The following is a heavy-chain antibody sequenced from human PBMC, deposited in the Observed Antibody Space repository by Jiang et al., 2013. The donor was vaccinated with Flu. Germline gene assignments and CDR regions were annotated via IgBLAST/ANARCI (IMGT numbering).Heavy chain of an antibody. CDR2: MNPDSGIT. V-gene: IGHV1-8*02. D-gene: IGHD4-17*01. CDR3: ARDNGNYARWVAS. Sequence: VQLVESGAEVKKPGASLRVSCKASGYTFTSYDINWVRQASGQGLEWMGWMNPDSGITRYAQKFQGRVRMTSDTSESTAYMELSSLRPEDTAIYYCARDNGNYARWVASWGQGTLVTVS. CDR1: GYTFTSYD. J-gene: IGHJ4*02.